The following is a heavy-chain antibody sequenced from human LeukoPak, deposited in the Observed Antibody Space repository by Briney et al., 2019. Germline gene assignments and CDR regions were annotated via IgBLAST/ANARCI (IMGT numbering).Heavy chain of an antibody. CDR2: ISSSSSYI. CDR3: ARAENYDLWSGYYGNWFDP. CDR1: GFTFSSYW. Sequence: GGSLRLSCAASGFTFSSYWMHWVRQAPGKGLVWVSSISSSSSYIYYADSVKGRFTISRDNAKNSLYLQMNSLRAEDTAVYYCARAENYDLWSGYYGNWFDPWGQGTLVTVSS. J-gene: IGHJ5*02. D-gene: IGHD3-3*01. V-gene: IGHV3-21*01.